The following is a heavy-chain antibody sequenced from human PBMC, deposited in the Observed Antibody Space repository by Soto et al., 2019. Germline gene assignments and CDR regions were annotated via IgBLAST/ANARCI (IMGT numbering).Heavy chain of an antibody. V-gene: IGHV4-4*02. Sequence: QVNLQESGPGLVKPSGTLSLTCVVSGDSISTPNWWTWVRQPPGKGLEWIGEIFHRGGTNYNPSRRSRVTLSIDKSRNQFSLHLTSLTAADTAVYYCARASHNFNSSPPHTGLDYWGQGALVTVSS. CDR2: IFHRGGT. CDR3: ARASHNFNSSPPHTGLDY. CDR1: GDSISTPNW. J-gene: IGHJ4*02. D-gene: IGHD2-2*02.